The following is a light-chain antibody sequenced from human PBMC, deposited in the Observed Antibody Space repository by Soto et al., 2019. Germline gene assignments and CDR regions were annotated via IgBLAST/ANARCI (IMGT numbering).Light chain of an antibody. Sequence: DIQMTQSPSTLSAAVGDRVTITCLARQSISSWLAWYQQKPGKAPKLLIYDASSLESGVPSRFSGSGSGTEFPLTISSLQPDDFATYYCQQYNSYGTFGQGTKVEIK. V-gene: IGKV1-5*01. J-gene: IGKJ1*01. CDR3: QQYNSYGT. CDR2: DAS. CDR1: QSISSW.